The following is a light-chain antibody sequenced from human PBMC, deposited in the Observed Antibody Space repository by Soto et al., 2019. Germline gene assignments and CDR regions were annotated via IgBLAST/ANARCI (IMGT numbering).Light chain of an antibody. V-gene: IGKV1-5*03. J-gene: IGKJ1*01. CDR3: QQYTNTNNPWM. Sequence: DIQMTQSPSTLSASLGDRVTITCRAVQRIDTWVAWYQQKPGTAPKLLVYKATILQSGVPSRFSGSGSGTEFTLIISGLQPDDSATYYCQQYTNTNNPWMFGQGTKVDIK. CDR2: KAT. CDR1: QRIDTW.